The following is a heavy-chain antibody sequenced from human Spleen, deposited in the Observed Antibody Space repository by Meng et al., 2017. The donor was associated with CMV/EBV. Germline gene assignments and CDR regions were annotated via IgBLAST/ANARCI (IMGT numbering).Heavy chain of an antibody. CDR2: INPSGGST. V-gene: IGHV1-46*01. CDR3: ARVSYGSGSYYYGMDV. J-gene: IGHJ6*02. Sequence: ASVKVSCKASGYTFTSYYMHWVRQAPGQGLEWMGIINPSGGSTSYAQKFQGRVTMTRDTSTSTVYMELSSLRSEDTAVYYCARVSYGSGSYYYGMDVWGQGTTVTVSS. CDR1: GYTFTSYY. D-gene: IGHD3-10*01.